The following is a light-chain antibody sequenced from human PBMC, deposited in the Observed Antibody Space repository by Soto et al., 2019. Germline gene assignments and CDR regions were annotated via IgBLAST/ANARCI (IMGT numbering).Light chain of an antibody. V-gene: IGKV1-9*01. Sequence: DIQLTQSPSFLSASVGDRFTITCRSSQGIINYLAWYQQKPGKAPNLLIHTASTLQSGVPSRFSGSGSGTEFTLTISSLQPEDFATYYCQQRNSYPITFGQGTRLEIK. J-gene: IGKJ5*01. CDR1: QGIINY. CDR2: TAS. CDR3: QQRNSYPIT.